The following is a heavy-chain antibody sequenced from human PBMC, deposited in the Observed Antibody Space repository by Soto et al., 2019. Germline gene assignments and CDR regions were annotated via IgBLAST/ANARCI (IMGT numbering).Heavy chain of an antibody. CDR3: ARGSYDSSGYYADY. CDR2: IYYSGST. CDR1: GGSISSGDYY. J-gene: IGHJ4*02. D-gene: IGHD3-22*01. Sequence: SETLSLTCTVSGGSISSGDYYWSWIRQPPGKGLEWIGYIYYSGSTYYNPSLKSRVTISVDTSKNQFSLKLSSVTAADTAVYFCARGSYDSSGYYADYWGQGTLVTAPQ. V-gene: IGHV4-30-4*01.